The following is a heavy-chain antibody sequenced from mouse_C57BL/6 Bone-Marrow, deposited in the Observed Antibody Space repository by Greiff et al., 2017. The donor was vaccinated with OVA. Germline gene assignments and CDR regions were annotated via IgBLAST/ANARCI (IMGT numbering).Heavy chain of an antibody. CDR2: IRYDGSN. V-gene: IGHV3-6*01. D-gene: IGHD1-1*01. Sequence: ESGPGLVKPSQSLSLTCSVTGYSFTSGYYWNWIRQFPGNKLEWMGYIRYDGSNNYNPSLKNRISITRDTSTNHFSLKLNSETTEDTATYYCARANYYGSSYPLYAMDDWGQGTSVTVSS. CDR1: GYSFTSGYY. CDR3: ARANYYGSSYPLYAMDD. J-gene: IGHJ4*01.